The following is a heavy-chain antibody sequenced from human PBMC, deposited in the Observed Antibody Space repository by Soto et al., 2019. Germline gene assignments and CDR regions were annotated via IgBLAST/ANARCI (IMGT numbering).Heavy chain of an antibody. CDR3: ARGDIVLVPAAILGHFDY. CDR1: GFTFSSYA. J-gene: IGHJ4*02. V-gene: IGHV3-30-3*01. CDR2: ISYDGSNK. D-gene: IGHD2-2*01. Sequence: QVQLVESGGGGVQPGRSLRLSCAASGFTFSSYAMHWVRQAPGKGLEWVAVISYDGSNKYYADSVKGRFTISRDNSKNPPYLEMNSLKAEDTAVYYCARGDIVLVPAAILGHFDYWGQGTLVTVSS.